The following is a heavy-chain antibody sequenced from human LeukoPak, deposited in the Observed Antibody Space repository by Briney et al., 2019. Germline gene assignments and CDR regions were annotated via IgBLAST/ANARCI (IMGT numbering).Heavy chain of an antibody. J-gene: IGHJ2*01. CDR1: GYTFTSYG. CDR3: AVATPLWYLDL. Sequence: GASVKVSCKASGYTFTSYGMSWVRRAPGQGLEWMGWISADNGNTNYAQKVQGRVTITTDTSTSTPYLEMRSLRADDTAVYYCAVATPLWYLDLWGRGNLVTVSS. CDR2: ISADNGNT. V-gene: IGHV1-18*01. D-gene: IGHD2-15*01.